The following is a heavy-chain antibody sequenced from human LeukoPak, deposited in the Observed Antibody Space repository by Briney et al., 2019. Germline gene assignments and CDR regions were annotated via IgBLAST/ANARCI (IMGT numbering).Heavy chain of an antibody. Sequence: GASVKVSFKASGYTFTSYDITWGRQAPGQGLEWIGWMNPNSGKTGYAQKFQGRVTMTRNASISTAYMALSSLRSEDTAVYYCARGRLGYCSSTSCPFDPWGQGTLVTVSS. CDR2: MNPNSGKT. V-gene: IGHV1-8*01. D-gene: IGHD2-2*01. CDR1: GYTFTSYD. CDR3: ARGRLGYCSSTSCPFDP. J-gene: IGHJ5*02.